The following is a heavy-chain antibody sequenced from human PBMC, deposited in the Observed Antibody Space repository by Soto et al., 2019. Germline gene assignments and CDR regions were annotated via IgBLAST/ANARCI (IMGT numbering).Heavy chain of an antibody. CDR1: GYSFTSYW. CDR2: IYPGDSDT. V-gene: IGHV5-51*01. J-gene: IGHJ6*02. D-gene: IGHD6-13*01. Sequence: PGESLKISCKGSGYSFTSYWIVWVRQMPGKGLEWMGIIYPGDSDTRYSPSFQGQVTISADKSISTAYLQWSSLKASDTAMYYCARIRQQLVPDYYYGMDVWGQGTTVTVSS. CDR3: ARIRQQLVPDYYYGMDV.